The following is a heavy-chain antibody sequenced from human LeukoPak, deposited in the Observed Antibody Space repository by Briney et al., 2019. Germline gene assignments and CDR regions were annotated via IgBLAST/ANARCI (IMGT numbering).Heavy chain of an antibody. CDR2: ISGSGGST. CDR1: GITLSNYG. Sequence: GGSLRLSCAVSGITLSNYGMSWVRQAPGKGLEWVAGISGSGGSTNYADSVKGRFTISRDNAKNTLYLQMNSLRAEDTAVYFCAKRGVVIRVILVGFHKESYYFDSWGQGVRVTVSS. V-gene: IGHV3-23*01. CDR3: AKRGVVIRVILVGFHKESYYFDS. J-gene: IGHJ4*02. D-gene: IGHD3-22*01.